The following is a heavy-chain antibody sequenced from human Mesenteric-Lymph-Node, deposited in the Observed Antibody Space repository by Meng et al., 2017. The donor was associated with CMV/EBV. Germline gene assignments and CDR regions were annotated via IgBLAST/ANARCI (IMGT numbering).Heavy chain of an antibody. J-gene: IGHJ5*02. CDR1: TCINYG. D-gene: IGHD3-3*01. V-gene: IGHV3-30*06. CDR2: ITYPGRLQ. CDR3: ARDPTPLRFLEWLNYFDP. Sequence: TCINYGIRLARPAPGVGLEWLAVITYPGRLQYYAYSVNRRFPVSLENFQPTVYLRMNSLSAEDTAVYYCARDPTPLRFLEWLNYFDPWGQGTLVTVSS.